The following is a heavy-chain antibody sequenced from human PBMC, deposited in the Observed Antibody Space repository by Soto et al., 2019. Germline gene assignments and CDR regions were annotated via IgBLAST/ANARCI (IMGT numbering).Heavy chain of an antibody. CDR1: GGSISSYY. J-gene: IGHJ3*02. CDR2: IYYSGST. Sequence: SETLSLTCTVSGGSISSYYWSWIRQPPGKGLEWIGYIYYSGSTNYNPSLKSRVTISVDTSKNQFSLKLSSVTAADTAVYYCARQRFITMVRGVIDAFDIWGQGTMVTVSS. CDR3: ARQRFITMVRGVIDAFDI. V-gene: IGHV4-59*08. D-gene: IGHD3-10*01.